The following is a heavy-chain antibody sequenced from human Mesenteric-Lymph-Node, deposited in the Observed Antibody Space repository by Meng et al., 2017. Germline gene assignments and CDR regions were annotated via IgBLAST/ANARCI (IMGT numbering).Heavy chain of an antibody. V-gene: IGHV3-11*04. J-gene: IGHJ4*02. D-gene: IGHD4-17*01. CDR1: GFTFSDYY. Sequence: GESLKISCAASGFTFSDYYMSWIRQAPGKGLEWISYISKSGSTIYYADSVKGRFTISRDNAKTSLYLQMNSLRAEDTAVYYCARGQTTVTTHFDYWGQGSLVTVSS. CDR3: ARGQTTVTTHFDY. CDR2: ISKSGSTI.